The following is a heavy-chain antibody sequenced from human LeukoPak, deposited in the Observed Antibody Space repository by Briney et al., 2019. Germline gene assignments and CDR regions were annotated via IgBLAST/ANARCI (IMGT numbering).Heavy chain of an antibody. Sequence: ASVKVSCKASGYTFTSYYMHWVRQAPGQGLEWMGIINPSGGSTSYAQKFQGRVTMTRDTSTSTVYMELSSLRSEDTAVYYCAREERYGSSWYMYYFDYWGQGTLVTVSS. J-gene: IGHJ4*02. CDR1: GYTFTSYY. D-gene: IGHD6-13*01. CDR3: AREERYGSSWYMYYFDY. CDR2: INPSGGST. V-gene: IGHV1-46*01.